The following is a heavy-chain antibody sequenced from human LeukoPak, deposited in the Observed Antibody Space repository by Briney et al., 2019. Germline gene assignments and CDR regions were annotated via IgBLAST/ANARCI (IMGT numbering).Heavy chain of an antibody. Sequence: PSETLSLTCTVSGGSISSSSYYWGWIRQPPGKGLEWIGSIYYSGSTYYNPSLKSRVTISVDTSKNQFSLKLSSVTAADTAVYYCASVGSNYYYYYMDVWGKGTTVTVSS. V-gene: IGHV4-39*07. D-gene: IGHD3-10*01. J-gene: IGHJ6*03. CDR1: GGSISSSSYY. CDR2: IYYSGST. CDR3: ASVGSNYYYYYMDV.